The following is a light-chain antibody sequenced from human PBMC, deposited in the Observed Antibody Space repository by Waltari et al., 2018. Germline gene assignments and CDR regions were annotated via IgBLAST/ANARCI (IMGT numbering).Light chain of an antibody. CDR1: SSDVGDYNY. V-gene: IGLV2-14*01. J-gene: IGLJ3*02. Sequence: QSALTQPASVSGSPGQSITISCTGTSSDVGDYNYVSWYQQHPGKAPKLMIYDVTRRPAGGSPRFPGSQSGTTASLTISGLQAEDEADYYCSSYTGSNTLRVFGGGTKLTVL. CDR3: SSYTGSNTLRV. CDR2: DVT.